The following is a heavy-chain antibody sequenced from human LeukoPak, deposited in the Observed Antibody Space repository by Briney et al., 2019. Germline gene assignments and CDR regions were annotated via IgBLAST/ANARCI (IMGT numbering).Heavy chain of an antibody. V-gene: IGHV1-2*06. CDR2: INPNSGGT. D-gene: IGHD3-10*01. CDR1: GGTFSSYA. Sequence: ASVKVSCKASGGTFSSYAISWVRQAPGQGLEWMGRINPNSGGTNYAQKFQGRVTMTRDTSISTAYMELSRLRSDDTAVYYCAGSGSYYNFYYYYGMDVWGQGTTVTVSS. CDR3: AGSGSYYNFYYYYGMDV. J-gene: IGHJ6*02.